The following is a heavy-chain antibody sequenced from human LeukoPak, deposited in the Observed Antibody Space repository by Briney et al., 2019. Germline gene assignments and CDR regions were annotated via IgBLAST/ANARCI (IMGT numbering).Heavy chain of an antibody. CDR2: INTNTGNP. D-gene: IGHD5-18*01. V-gene: IGHV7-4-1*02. CDR1: GYTFTSYA. CDR3: AREAYSSAYYFDY. J-gene: IGHJ4*02. Sequence: ASVNVSCKASGYTFTSYAMNWVRQAPGQGLEWMGWINTNTGNPSYARGFTGRFVFSLDTFVSTAYLQISSLKAEDTAVYYCAREAYSSAYYFDYWGQGTLVTVSS.